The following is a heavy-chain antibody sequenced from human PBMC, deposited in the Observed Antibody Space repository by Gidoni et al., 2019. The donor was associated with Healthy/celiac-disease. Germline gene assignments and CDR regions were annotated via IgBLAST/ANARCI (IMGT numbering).Heavy chain of an antibody. CDR2: IWFDGSNP. J-gene: IGHJ5*02. V-gene: IGHV3-33*01. D-gene: IGHD6-13*01. CDR1: GFTFSSYG. Sequence: QVQLVECGGGGVQPGRSLRLSREASGFTFSSYGMHWVRQVPGKGLERVEVIWFDGSNPYYAASVKGRFTISRDNSKNTLYLQMNSLRAEDTAVYYCARDSSSWSTQGWFDTWGQVTLVTVSS. CDR3: ARDSSSWSTQGWFDT.